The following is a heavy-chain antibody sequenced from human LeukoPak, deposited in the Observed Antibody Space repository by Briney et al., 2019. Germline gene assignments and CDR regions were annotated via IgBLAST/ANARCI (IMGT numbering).Heavy chain of an antibody. CDR2: IYYSGST. CDR1: GGSISSYN. J-gene: IGHJ5*02. D-gene: IGHD1-26*01. Sequence: PSETLSLTCTVSGGSISSYNWSWIRQPPGKGLEWIGYIYYSGSTNYNPSLKSRVTISVDTSKNQFSLKLSSVTAADTAVYYCARDHELGWFDPWGQGTLVTVSS. V-gene: IGHV4-59*01. CDR3: ARDHELGWFDP.